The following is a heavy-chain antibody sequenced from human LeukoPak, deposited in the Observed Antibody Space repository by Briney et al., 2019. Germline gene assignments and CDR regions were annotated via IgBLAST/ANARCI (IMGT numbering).Heavy chain of an antibody. CDR2: INPNSGGT. Sequence: ASVKVSCKASGYTFTDYYMHWVRQAPGQGLEWMGWINPNSGGTNYTQKFQGRVTMTRDTSISTAYMELSRVRSDDTAVYYCARGGRSIFGVADYWGQGTLVTVSS. J-gene: IGHJ4*02. CDR3: ARGGRSIFGVADY. V-gene: IGHV1-2*02. CDR1: GYTFTDYY. D-gene: IGHD3-3*01.